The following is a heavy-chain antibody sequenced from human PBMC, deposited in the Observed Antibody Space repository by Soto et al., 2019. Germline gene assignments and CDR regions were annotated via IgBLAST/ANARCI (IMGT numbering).Heavy chain of an antibody. V-gene: IGHV1-69*06. CDR2: IIPIFSTA. Sequence: SVKVSCKASGGTFSSYAISWVRQAPGQGLEWMGGIIPIFSTANYAQKFQGRVTITADKSTSTAYMELSSLRSEDTAVYYCARAYYDYVWGSYRPDYYYYGMDVWGQGTTVTVSS. CDR3: ARAYYDYVWGSYRPDYYYYGMDV. D-gene: IGHD3-16*02. CDR1: GGTFSSYA. J-gene: IGHJ6*02.